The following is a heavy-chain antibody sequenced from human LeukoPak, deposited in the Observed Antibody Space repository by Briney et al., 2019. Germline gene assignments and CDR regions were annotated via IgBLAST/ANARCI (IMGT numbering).Heavy chain of an antibody. V-gene: IGHV3-23*01. CDR1: GFTFSSYA. CDR3: AKTHYSGSYYADSDY. D-gene: IGHD1-26*01. CDR2: ISGSGGST. J-gene: IGHJ4*02. Sequence: PGGSLRLSCAASGFTFSSYAMSWVRQAPGKGLEWVSAISGSGGSTYYADSVKGRFTISRDNSKNTLYLQMNSLRAEDTAVYYCAKTHYSGSYYADSDYWGQGTLVTVSS.